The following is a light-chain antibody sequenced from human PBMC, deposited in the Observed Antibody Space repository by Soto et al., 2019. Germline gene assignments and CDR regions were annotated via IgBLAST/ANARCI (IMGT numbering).Light chain of an antibody. CDR3: QSYDSTLDARYV. J-gene: IGLJ1*01. Sequence: QLVLTQPPSASGTPGQRVSISCSGSRSNIGRNYVYWYQQLPGTAPKLLIQRNNERPSGVPVPDRFSGSKSGTSASLAITGLQAEDEGDYYCQSYDSTLDARYVFGTGTQLTVL. CDR1: RSNIGRNY. V-gene: IGLV1-47*01. CDR2: RNN.